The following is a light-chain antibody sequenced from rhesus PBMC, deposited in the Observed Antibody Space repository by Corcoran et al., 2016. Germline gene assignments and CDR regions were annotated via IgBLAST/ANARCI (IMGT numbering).Light chain of an antibody. CDR1: SSDIGAYNG. Sequence: QSTLTQPPSVSKSLGQSVTISCSGGSSDIGAYNGVSWYRQRSGTAPKLLIFDVSQRTSGVSDRFSGSKSGNMASLTISGLQSEDGGDYYCCSFRRGNSFIFGTGTRLTVL. CDR3: CSFRRGNSFI. CDR2: DVS. V-gene: IGLV2-38*01. J-gene: IGLJ1*01.